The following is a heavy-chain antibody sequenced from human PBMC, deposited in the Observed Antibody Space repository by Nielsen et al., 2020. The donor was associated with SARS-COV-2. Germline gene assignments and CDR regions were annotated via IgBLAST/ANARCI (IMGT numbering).Heavy chain of an antibody. CDR1: GYTFTGYY. CDR3: AREANYYYYYMDV. V-gene: IGHV1-2*06. J-gene: IGHJ6*03. CDR2: INPNSGGT. Sequence: ASVKVSCKASGYTFTGYYMHWVRQAPGQGLEWMGRINPNSGGTNYAQKFQGRVTMTRDTSISTAYMELSRLRSDDTAEYYCAREANYYYYYMDVWGKGTTVTVSS.